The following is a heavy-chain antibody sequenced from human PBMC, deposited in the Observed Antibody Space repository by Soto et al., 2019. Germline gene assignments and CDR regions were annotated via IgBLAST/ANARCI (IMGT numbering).Heavy chain of an antibody. CDR1: GGNFSSYA. Sequence: RASVKVSCKASGGNFSSYAISWVRQAPGQGLEWMGGIIPIFGTANYAPKFQGRVTITADESTSTAYMELSSQRAKDTAVYYGARVSSLVRDFWSGYYTLGCWGQGTLVTVAA. J-gene: IGHJ4*02. V-gene: IGHV1-69*13. CDR2: IIPIFGTA. D-gene: IGHD3-3*01. CDR3: ARVSSLVRDFWSGYYTLGC.